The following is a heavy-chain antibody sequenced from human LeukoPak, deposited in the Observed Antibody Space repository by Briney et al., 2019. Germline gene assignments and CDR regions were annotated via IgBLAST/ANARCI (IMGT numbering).Heavy chain of an antibody. CDR3: ARDGWRRGYSFMVGYYFDY. CDR2: ISYDGSNK. J-gene: IGHJ4*02. V-gene: IGHV3-30-3*01. CDR1: GFTFSSYA. Sequence: GGSLSLSCAASGFTFSSYAMHWVRQAPGKGLEWVAVISYDGSNKYYADPVKGRFTISTDNSKNPLYLQMNSLRAEDTAVYYCARDGWRRGYSFMVGYYFDYWGQGTLVTVSS. D-gene: IGHD5-18*01.